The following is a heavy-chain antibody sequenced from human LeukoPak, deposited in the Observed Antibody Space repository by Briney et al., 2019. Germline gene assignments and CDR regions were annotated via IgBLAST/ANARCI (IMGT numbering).Heavy chain of an antibody. Sequence: ASVKVSCKASGYTFTGYYMHWVRQAPGQGLEWMGWINPNSGGTDYAQKFQGRVTMTRDTSISTAYMELSRLRSDDTAVYYCARGGPYGSGNDAFDIWGQGTMVTVSS. CDR2: INPNSGGT. D-gene: IGHD3-10*01. V-gene: IGHV1-2*02. CDR1: GYTFTGYY. CDR3: ARGGPYGSGNDAFDI. J-gene: IGHJ3*02.